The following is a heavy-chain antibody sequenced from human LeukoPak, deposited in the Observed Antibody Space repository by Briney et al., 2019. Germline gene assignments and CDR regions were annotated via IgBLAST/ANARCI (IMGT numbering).Heavy chain of an antibody. Sequence: PGGSLRLSCAASGFTLSSYSMNWVRQAPGKGLEWVSSISGSSSYIYYADSVKGRFTISRDNAKNSLYLQMNSLRAEDTAVYYCARDKEYSSSSGIDYWGQGTLVTVSS. CDR3: ARDKEYSSSSGIDY. D-gene: IGHD6-6*01. V-gene: IGHV3-21*01. J-gene: IGHJ4*02. CDR1: GFTLSSYS. CDR2: ISGSSSYI.